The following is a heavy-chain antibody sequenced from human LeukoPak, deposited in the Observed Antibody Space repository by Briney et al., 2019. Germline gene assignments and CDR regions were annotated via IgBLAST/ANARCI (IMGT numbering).Heavy chain of an antibody. V-gene: IGHV3-7*01. Sequence: VQAGPSHALFCPLSGLYFTLYWTTCARHAPREGLEWLANMNHEGSKTYYLHCVKGRFTISRDNAENSLYLLMNGLRPEDMALYYCVRGGRATFDAWGQGTLVTVSS. CDR3: VRGGRATFDA. J-gene: IGHJ4*02. CDR2: MNHEGSKT. D-gene: IGHD5-12*01. CDR1: GLYFTLYW.